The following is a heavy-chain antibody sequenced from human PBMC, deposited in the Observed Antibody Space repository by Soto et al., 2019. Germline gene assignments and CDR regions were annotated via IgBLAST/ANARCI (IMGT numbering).Heavy chain of an antibody. CDR2: ISSSSSYI. V-gene: IGHV3-21*06. CDR1: GFTFSSYS. CDR3: AIEGSGSSIPSFVPVVSSFDD. J-gene: IGHJ4*02. Sequence: EVQLVESGGGLVKPGGSLRLSCAASGFTFSSYSMNWVRQAPGKGLEWVSSISSSSSYIYYADSVKGRFNISRDNAKNTLYLQLNSLSAEDTAVYYCAIEGSGSSIPSFVPVVSSFDDWGQGTLVTVSS. D-gene: IGHD3-10*01.